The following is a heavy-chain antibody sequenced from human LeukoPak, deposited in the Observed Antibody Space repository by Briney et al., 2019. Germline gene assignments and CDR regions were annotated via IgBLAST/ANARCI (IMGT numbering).Heavy chain of an antibody. CDR2: ISGSGGST. CDR3: AKDPLPYDSSGYYSANWFDP. D-gene: IGHD3-22*01. V-gene: IGHV3-23*01. J-gene: IGHJ5*02. Sequence: GGSLRLSCAASGFTFSSYAMSWVRQAPWKGLEWVSAISGSGGSTYYADSVKGRFTISRDNSKNTLYLQMNSLRAEDTAVYYCAKDPLPYDSSGYYSANWFDPWGQGTLVTVSS. CDR1: GFTFSSYA.